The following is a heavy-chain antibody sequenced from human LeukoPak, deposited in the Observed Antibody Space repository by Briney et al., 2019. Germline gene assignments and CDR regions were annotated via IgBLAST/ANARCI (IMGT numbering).Heavy chain of an antibody. CDR2: ISSSGSTI. J-gene: IGHJ3*02. Sequence: PGGSLRLSCAASGFTFSSYEMNWVRQAPGKGLEWVSYISSSGSTIYYADSVKGRFTISRDNAKNSLYLQMNSLRAEDTAVYYCARTDRLRKNRQAFDIWGQGTMVTVSS. CDR1: GFTFSSYE. D-gene: IGHD5-12*01. V-gene: IGHV3-48*03. CDR3: ARTDRLRKNRQAFDI.